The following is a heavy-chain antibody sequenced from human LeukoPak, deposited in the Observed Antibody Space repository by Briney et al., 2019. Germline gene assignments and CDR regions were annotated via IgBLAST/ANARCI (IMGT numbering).Heavy chain of an antibody. CDR1: GGSFSGYY. J-gene: IGHJ6*03. Sequence: SETLSLTCAVYGGSFSGYYWSWIRQPPGKGLEWIGEINHSGSTNYNPSLKSRVTISVDTSKSQFSLKLSSVTAADTAVYYCARGSPPSYYYYYYMDVWGKGTTVTVSS. CDR2: INHSGST. CDR3: ARGSPPSYYYYYYMDV. V-gene: IGHV4-34*01.